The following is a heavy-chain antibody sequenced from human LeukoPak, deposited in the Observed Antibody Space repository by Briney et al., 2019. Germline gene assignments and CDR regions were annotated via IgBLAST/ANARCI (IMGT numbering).Heavy chain of an antibody. Sequence: SETLSLTCTVSGGSICSYYWSWIRQPPGKGLEWIGYIYYSGSTNYNPSLKSRVTISVDTSKNQFSLKLSSVTAADTAVYYCAGSTYYYDSSGYSHIDYWGQGTLVTVSS. CDR1: GGSICSYY. J-gene: IGHJ4*02. D-gene: IGHD3-22*01. CDR3: AGSTYYYDSSGYSHIDY. V-gene: IGHV4-59*08. CDR2: IYYSGST.